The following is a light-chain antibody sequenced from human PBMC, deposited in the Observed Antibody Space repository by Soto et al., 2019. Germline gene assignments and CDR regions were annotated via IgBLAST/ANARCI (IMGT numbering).Light chain of an antibody. Sequence: EIVMSQSPSTLSLSPCQRATLSCMASQSVSSKLAWYQQRPGQAPRLLIYSASTRATGIPARFSGSGSGTEFTLTISSLQSEDFAVYYCHQYNHLLMWTFCQG. CDR3: HQYNHLLMWT. V-gene: IGKV3-15*01. CDR1: QSVSSK. CDR2: SAS. J-gene: IGKJ1*01.